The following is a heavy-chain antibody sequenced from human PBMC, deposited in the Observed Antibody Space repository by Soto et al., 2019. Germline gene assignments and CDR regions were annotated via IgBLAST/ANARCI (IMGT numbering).Heavy chain of an antibody. Sequence: SETLSLTCTVSGGSISSGGYYWSWIRQHPGKGLEWIGYIYYSGSTYYNPSLKSRVTISVDTSKNQFSLKLSSVTAADTAVYYCARALTVTTFYYYYYMDVWGKGTTVTVSS. CDR1: GGSISSGGYY. CDR3: ARALTVTTFYYYYYMDV. V-gene: IGHV4-31*03. J-gene: IGHJ6*03. D-gene: IGHD4-17*01. CDR2: IYYSGST.